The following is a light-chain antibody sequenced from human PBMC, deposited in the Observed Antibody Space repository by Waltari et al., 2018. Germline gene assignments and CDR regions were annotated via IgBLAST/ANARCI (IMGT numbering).Light chain of an antibody. Sequence: QSALTQPASVSGSPGQSITISCTGSNSDVGHYNLVSWYQQHPGKAPKLLLYEVNQRPSGVYMRFSGSKSGITASLTISGLQAEDEADFYCCSYAGSTTWLFGGGTRLTVL. CDR1: NSDVGHYNL. CDR3: CSYAGSTTWL. CDR2: EVN. J-gene: IGLJ2*01. V-gene: IGLV2-23*02.